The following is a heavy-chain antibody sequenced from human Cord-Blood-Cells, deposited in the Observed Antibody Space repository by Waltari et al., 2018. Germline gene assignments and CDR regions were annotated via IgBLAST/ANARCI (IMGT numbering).Heavy chain of an antibody. CDR3: AREGFGYCSGGSCYTGFDY. CDR1: GFTVSSNY. CDR2: IFSGGST. J-gene: IGHJ4*02. Sequence: EVQLVESGGGLVQPGGSLRLSCAAPGFTVSSNYMRWVRTAPGNGLEWVSVIFSGGSTYYADSVKGRFTISRHNSKNTLYLQMNSLRAEDTAVYYCAREGFGYCSGGSCYTGFDYWGQGTLVTVSS. V-gene: IGHV3-53*04. D-gene: IGHD2-15*01.